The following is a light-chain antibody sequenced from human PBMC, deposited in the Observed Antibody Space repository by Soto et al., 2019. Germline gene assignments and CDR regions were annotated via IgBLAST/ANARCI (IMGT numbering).Light chain of an antibody. J-gene: IGLJ3*02. Sequence: QSALTQPASVSGSPGQSITISCTGTSSDVGGYNYVFWYQQHPGKAPKLMIYEVSHRPSGVSDRFSGSKSGNTASLTISGLQAEDEADYYCSSYTTSSTLVVCGGGTKVTVL. V-gene: IGLV2-14*01. CDR3: SSYTTSSTLVV. CDR1: SSDVGGYNY. CDR2: EVS.